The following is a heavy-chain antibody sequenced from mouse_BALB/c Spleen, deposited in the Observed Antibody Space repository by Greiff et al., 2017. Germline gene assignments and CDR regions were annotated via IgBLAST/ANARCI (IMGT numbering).Heavy chain of an antibody. J-gene: IGHJ3*01. V-gene: IGHV4-1*02. CDR3: ARRGYGSSFAWFAY. D-gene: IGHD1-1*01. CDR2: INPDSSTI. Sequence: EVKLLESGGGLVQPGGSLKLSCAASGFDFSRYWMSWVRQAPGKGLEWIGEINPDSSTINYTPSLKDKFIISRDNAKNTLYLQMSKVRSEDTALYYCARRGYGSSFAWFAYWGQGTLVTVSA. CDR1: GFDFSRYW.